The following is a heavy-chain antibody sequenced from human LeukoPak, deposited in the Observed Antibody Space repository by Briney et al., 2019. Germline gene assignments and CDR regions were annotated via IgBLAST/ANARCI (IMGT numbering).Heavy chain of an antibody. CDR3: ARLFGPIFGVVVNYFDY. J-gene: IGHJ4*02. D-gene: IGHD3-3*01. CDR1: GYTFTSYY. CDR2: INPSGGNT. V-gene: IGHV1-46*01. Sequence: ASVKVSCKASGYTFTSYYMHWVRQAPGQGLEWMGIINPSGGNTSYAQKFQGRVTMTRDTSTSTVYMELSSLRSEDTAVYYCARLFGPIFGVVVNYFDYWGQGTLVTVSS.